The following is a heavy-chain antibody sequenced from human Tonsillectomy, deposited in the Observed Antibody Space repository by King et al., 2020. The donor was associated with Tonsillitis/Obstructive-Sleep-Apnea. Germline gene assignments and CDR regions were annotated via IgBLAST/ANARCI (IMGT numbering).Heavy chain of an antibody. J-gene: IGHJ6*02. CDR3: AKTPEVXTLYGMDV. Sequence: VQLVESGGGVVQPGRSLRLSCAASGFTFSNYGMHWVRQAPGKGLEWVAVIWFDGSNKYYADSVKGRFTISRDNSKNTLYLQMNSLRAEDTAVYYCAKTPEVXTLYGMDVWGQGTTVTVSS. V-gene: IGHV3-33*06. CDR1: GFTFSNYG. D-gene: IGHD1-14*01. CDR2: IWFDGSNK.